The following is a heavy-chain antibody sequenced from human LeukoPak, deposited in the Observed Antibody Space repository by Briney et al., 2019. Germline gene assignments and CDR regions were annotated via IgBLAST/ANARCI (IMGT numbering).Heavy chain of an antibody. CDR1: GFTFSTYN. V-gene: IGHV3-23*01. CDR2: VGGTDGRT. CDR3: AKDGSYYFDY. Sequence: GGSLRLSCAASGFTFSTYNMNWVRQAPGKGLEWVSAVGGTDGRTYYAAFVKGRFTIYRDNSKNTLYLQMNNRTAEDTAVYYCAKDGSYYFDYWGQGTLVTVSS. J-gene: IGHJ4*02.